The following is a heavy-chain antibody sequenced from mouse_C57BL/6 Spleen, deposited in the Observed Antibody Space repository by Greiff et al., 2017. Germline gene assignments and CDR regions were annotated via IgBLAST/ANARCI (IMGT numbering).Heavy chain of an antibody. Sequence: VQLQQSGAELVRPGASVKLSCTASGFNIKDYYMHWVKQRPEQGLEWIGRIDPGDGDTEYAPKFPGKATMTADTSSNTAYLQLSSLTSEDTAVYYLTTWYYGSSYDDYWGQGTTLTVSS. D-gene: IGHD1-1*01. CDR3: TTWYYGSSYDDY. J-gene: IGHJ2*01. CDR1: GFNIKDYY. V-gene: IGHV14-1*01. CDR2: IDPGDGDT.